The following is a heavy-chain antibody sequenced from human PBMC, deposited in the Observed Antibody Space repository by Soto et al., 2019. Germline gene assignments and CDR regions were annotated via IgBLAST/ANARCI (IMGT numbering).Heavy chain of an antibody. D-gene: IGHD2-15*01. CDR2: IYYSGST. CDR3: ARYGSGECNRGSCYSPFDY. J-gene: IGHJ4*02. CDR1: GDSISRGGYY. Sequence: PSETLSLTCTVSGDSISRGGYYWNWLRQHPRKGLEWIGYIYYSGSTNYNPSLRSRVTISVDTSKNQFSLKLSSVTAADTAVYYCARYGSGECNRGSCYSPFDYWGQGTLVTVSS. V-gene: IGHV4-30-4*08.